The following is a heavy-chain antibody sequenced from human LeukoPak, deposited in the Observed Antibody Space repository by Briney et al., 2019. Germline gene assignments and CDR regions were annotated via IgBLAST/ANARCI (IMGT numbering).Heavy chain of an antibody. Sequence: PGGSLRLSCAASGFTFSSYSMNWVRQAPGKGLEWVSSISSSSSYIYYADSVKGRFTISRDNAKNSLYLQMNSLRAEDTAVYYCARGSSSTSYYYYGMDVWGKGTRVTVSS. CDR2: ISSSSSYI. CDR1: GFTFSSYS. J-gene: IGHJ6*04. D-gene: IGHD2-2*01. V-gene: IGHV3-21*01. CDR3: ARGSSSTSYYYYGMDV.